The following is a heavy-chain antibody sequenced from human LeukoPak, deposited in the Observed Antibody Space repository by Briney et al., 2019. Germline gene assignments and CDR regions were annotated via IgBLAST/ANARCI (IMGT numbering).Heavy chain of an antibody. V-gene: IGHV3-48*02. CDR1: GFTFSTYT. Sequence: GSLRLSCAASGFTFSTYTMNWVRQAPGKGLEWVSTVSDSSDVHYSDSVKGRFTISRDNARNSLYLQMNSLRDEDTAVYYCARDGLHTAHFDYWGQGTLVTVSS. CDR2: VSDSSDV. J-gene: IGHJ4*02. CDR3: ARDGLHTAHFDY. D-gene: IGHD5-18*01.